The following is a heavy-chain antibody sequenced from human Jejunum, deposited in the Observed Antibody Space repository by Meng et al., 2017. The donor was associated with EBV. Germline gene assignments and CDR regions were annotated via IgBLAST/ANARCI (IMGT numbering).Heavy chain of an antibody. J-gene: IGHJ4*02. CDR2: IKRKIDGEAT. Sequence: EVQLVESGGGLVPPGGSLRLSCVASGFTFSNAWMSWVRQAPGKGLEWVGRIKRKIDGEATDYAAPVKGRFTISRDDSKNTVYLQMNSLKTEDTAVYYCFDHAYWGQGTLVTVSS. CDR3: FDHAY. V-gene: IGHV3-15*01. CDR1: GFTFSNAW.